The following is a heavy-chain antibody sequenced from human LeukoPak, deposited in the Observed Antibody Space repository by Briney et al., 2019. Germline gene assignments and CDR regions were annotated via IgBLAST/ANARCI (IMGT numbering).Heavy chain of an antibody. J-gene: IGHJ6*02. CDR1: GFTFSTYS. Sequence: GGSLRLSCAASGFTFSTYSMNWVRQAPGKGLEWLSYIRSSSSTKYYADSVKGRFTISRDNAKNSLYLQMNSLRAEDTAVYYCARLGSHGYYYDGMDVWGQGTSLTVSS. D-gene: IGHD3-16*01. CDR3: ARLGSHGYYYDGMDV. V-gene: IGHV3-48*04. CDR2: IRSSSSTK.